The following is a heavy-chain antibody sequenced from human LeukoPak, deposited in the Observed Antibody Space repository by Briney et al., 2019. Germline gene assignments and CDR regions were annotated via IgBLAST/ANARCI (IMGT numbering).Heavy chain of an antibody. D-gene: IGHD2-21*02. V-gene: IGHV3-9*01. Sequence: SLRLSCAASGFTFDDYAMHWVRQAPGKGLEWVSGISWNSGSIGYADSVKGRFTISRDNAKNSLYLQMNSLRAEDTALYYCAKDCGGDCYSAFDYWGQGTLVTVSS. CDR1: GFTFDDYA. CDR3: AKDCGGDCYSAFDY. CDR2: ISWNSGSI. J-gene: IGHJ4*02.